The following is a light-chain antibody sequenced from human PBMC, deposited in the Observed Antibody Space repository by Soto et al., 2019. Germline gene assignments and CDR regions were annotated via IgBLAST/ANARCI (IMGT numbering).Light chain of an antibody. Sequence: QSALTQPASVSGSPGLSITISCTGTSSDVGGYNYVSWYQQHPGKAPKLMIYEVSNRPSGVSNRFSGSKSGNTASLTISGLQAEDEADYYCSSYTSSITLFYVFGTGTKVTVL. J-gene: IGLJ1*01. V-gene: IGLV2-14*01. CDR2: EVS. CDR3: SSYTSSITLFYV. CDR1: SSDVGGYNY.